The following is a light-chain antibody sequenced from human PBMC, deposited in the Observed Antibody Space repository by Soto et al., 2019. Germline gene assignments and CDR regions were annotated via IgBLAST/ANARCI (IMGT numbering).Light chain of an antibody. V-gene: IGLV2-18*02. CDR1: SSYVGSYNR. CDR3: SSYTSSRTYA. CDR2: EVT. Sequence: QSALAQPPSVSGSPGQSVTISCTGTSSYVGSYNRVSWYQQPPGTAPKLMIYEVTNRPSGVPDRFSGSKSGNTASLTISGLQAEDEADYYCSSYTSSRTYAFGPGTKVTDL. J-gene: IGLJ1*01.